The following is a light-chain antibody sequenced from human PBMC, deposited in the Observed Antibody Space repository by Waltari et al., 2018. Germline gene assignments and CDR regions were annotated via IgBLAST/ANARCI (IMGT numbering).Light chain of an antibody. CDR2: WAS. V-gene: IGKV4-1*01. CDR3: QQYYSTPYT. J-gene: IGKJ2*01. CDR1: QNVLYSSNNKNY. Sequence: DIVMTQSPDSLAVSLGERATINCKSSQNVLYSSNNKNYLAWYQQKPGQSPNLLIYWASTRESGVPDRFSGSGSGTDVTLTISSLQAEDVAVYYCQQYYSTPYTFGQGTKLEIK.